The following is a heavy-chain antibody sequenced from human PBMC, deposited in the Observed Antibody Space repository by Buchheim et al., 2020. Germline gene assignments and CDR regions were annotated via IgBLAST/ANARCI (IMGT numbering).Heavy chain of an antibody. CDR2: IKQDGSEK. D-gene: IGHD6-6*01. CDR1: GFTFSSYW. CDR3: ARKEPRPARPPSQYYYSGMDV. V-gene: IGHV3-7*03. Sequence: EVQLLESGGGLVQPGGSLRLSCAASGFTFSSYWMSWVRQAPGKGLEWVANIKQDGSEKYYVDSVKGRFTISRDNAKNSLYLQRKSLRPEDPAVYYCARKEPRPARPPSQYYYSGMDVGDQGTT. J-gene: IGHJ6*02.